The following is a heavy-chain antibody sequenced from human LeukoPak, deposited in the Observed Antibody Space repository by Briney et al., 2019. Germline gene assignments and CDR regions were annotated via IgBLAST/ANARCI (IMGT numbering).Heavy chain of an antibody. J-gene: IGHJ4*02. CDR2: IYSGGST. D-gene: IGHD3-10*01. CDR1: GFTVSSSY. Sequence: GGSLRPSCAASGFTVSSSYMSWVRQAPGKGLEWVSVIYSGGSTYYADSVKGRFTISRDNSKNSVYLQMNSLRAEDTAVYYCARRHHFGFLDSWGQGTLVTVSS. V-gene: IGHV3-53*01. CDR3: ARRHHFGFLDS.